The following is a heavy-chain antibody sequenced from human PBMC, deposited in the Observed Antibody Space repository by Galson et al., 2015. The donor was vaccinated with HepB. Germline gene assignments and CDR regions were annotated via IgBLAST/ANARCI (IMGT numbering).Heavy chain of an antibody. CDR3: ARGFVGSGSYLGPITYYFDY. CDR1: GFTFDDYG. CDR2: INWNGGST. D-gene: IGHD3-10*01. V-gene: IGHV3-20*04. Sequence: LRLSCAASGFTFDDYGMSWVRQAPGKGLEWVSGINWNGGSTGYADSVKGRFTISRDNAKNSLYLQMNSLRAEDTALYYCARGFVGSGSYLGPITYYFDYWGQGTLVTVSS. J-gene: IGHJ4*02.